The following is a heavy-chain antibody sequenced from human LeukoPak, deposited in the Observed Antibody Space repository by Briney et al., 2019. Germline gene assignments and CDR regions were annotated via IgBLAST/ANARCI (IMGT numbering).Heavy chain of an antibody. CDR3: ARQDDSYGYVFFDY. Sequence: SEALSLTCTVSGGSISSSSYYWGWIRQPPGKGLEWIGSIYYSGSTYYNPSLKSRVTISVDTSKNQFSLKLSSVTAADTAVYYCARQDDSYGYVFFDYWGQGTLVTVSS. CDR2: IYYSGST. D-gene: IGHD5-18*01. V-gene: IGHV4-39*01. CDR1: GGSISSSSYY. J-gene: IGHJ4*02.